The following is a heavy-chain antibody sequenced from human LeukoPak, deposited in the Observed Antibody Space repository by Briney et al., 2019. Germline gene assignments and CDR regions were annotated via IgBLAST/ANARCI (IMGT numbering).Heavy chain of an antibody. D-gene: IGHD3-22*01. CDR2: IYYSGST. CDR1: GGSISSSSYY. Sequence: SETLSLTCTVSGGSISSSSYYWGWIRQPPGKGLEWIGSIYYSGSTYYNPSLKSRVTISVDTSKNQFSLKLSSVIAADTAVYYCARSSANYYDSSGYYYVPPYYFDYWGQGTLVTVSS. J-gene: IGHJ4*02. CDR3: ARSSANYYDSSGYYYVPPYYFDY. V-gene: IGHV4-39*01.